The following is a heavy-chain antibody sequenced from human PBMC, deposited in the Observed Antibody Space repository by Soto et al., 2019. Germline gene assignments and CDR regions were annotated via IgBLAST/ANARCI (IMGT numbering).Heavy chain of an antibody. CDR2: ISGSGGST. CDR1: GFTFSSYA. CDR3: AKDGGELRYFDWNNWFDP. Sequence: GGSLRLSCAASGFTFSSYAMSWVRQAPGKGLEWVSAISGSGGSTYYADSVKGRFTISRDNSKNTLYLQMNSLRAEDTAVYYCAKDGGELRYFDWNNWFDPWGQGTLVTVSS. V-gene: IGHV3-23*01. J-gene: IGHJ5*02. D-gene: IGHD3-9*01.